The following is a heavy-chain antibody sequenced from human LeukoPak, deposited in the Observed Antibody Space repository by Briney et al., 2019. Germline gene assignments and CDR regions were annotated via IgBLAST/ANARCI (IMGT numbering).Heavy chain of an antibody. Sequence: GGSLRLSCAASGFTFRSYVMSWVRQAPGKGLEWVSAISGGGGSTYYADSVKGRVTISRDNSKNTLYLQMNSLRAEDTAVYYCAKCEAAGTDYYYGMDVWGQGTTVTVSS. CDR1: GFTFRSYV. CDR3: AKCEAAGTDYYYGMDV. D-gene: IGHD6-13*01. V-gene: IGHV3-23*01. CDR2: ISGGGGST. J-gene: IGHJ6*02.